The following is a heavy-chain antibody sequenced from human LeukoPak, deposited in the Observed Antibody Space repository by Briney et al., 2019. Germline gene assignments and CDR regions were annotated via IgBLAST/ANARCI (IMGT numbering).Heavy chain of an antibody. J-gene: IGHJ3*02. D-gene: IGHD3-22*01. CDR1: GGSIISSTYY. Sequence: SETLSLTCTVSGGSIISSTYYWGWIRQPPGKGLEWIGSIYYSGTTYYNPSLKGRVTISVDTSRNQFSLKLSSVTAADTAVFHCARHSRGYYDSTGYYYGSHAFDIWGQGTMVTVSS. V-gene: IGHV4-39*01. CDR2: IYYSGTT. CDR3: ARHSRGYYDSTGYYYGSHAFDI.